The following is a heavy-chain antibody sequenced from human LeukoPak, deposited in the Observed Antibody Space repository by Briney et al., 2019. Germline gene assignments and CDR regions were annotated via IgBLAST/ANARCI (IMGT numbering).Heavy chain of an antibody. J-gene: IGHJ6*02. CDR1: GYSFPNYW. CDR2: IHPGASDT. V-gene: IGHV5-51*01. CDR3: SRRRKYYHGMGV. Sequence: GEPLKISFKGSGYSFPNYWIGWVGQLPGTSLEWIGIIHPGASDTRYSPSFQGQVPISPDKSNNPTFHRWGSLKASDTAIYLCSRRRKYYHGMGVGGQGTTVTV.